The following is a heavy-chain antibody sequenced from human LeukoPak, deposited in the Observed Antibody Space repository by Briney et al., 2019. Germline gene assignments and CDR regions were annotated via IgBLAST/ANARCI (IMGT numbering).Heavy chain of an antibody. CDR1: GFIFHDYA. CDR3: AKDKEEVLPAPILAPPREYYYYYMDV. V-gene: IGHV3-43D*03. Sequence: GGSLRLSCAASGFIFHDYAMHWVRQAPGKGLEWVSLISWDGGNTYYADSVKGRFTISRDNSKNSLYLQMNSLRAEDTALYYCAKDKEEVLPAPILAPPREYYYYYMDVWGKGTTVTVSS. D-gene: IGHD2/OR15-2a*01. CDR2: ISWDGGNT. J-gene: IGHJ6*03.